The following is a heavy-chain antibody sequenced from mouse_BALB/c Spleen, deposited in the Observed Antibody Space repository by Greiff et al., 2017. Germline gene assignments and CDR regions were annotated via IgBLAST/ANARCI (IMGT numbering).Heavy chain of an antibody. J-gene: IGHJ1*01. CDR1: GFSLTGYG. CDR3: ARDSPYYYGSSYWYFDV. CDR2: IWGDGST. Sequence: VKLMESGPGLVAPSQSLSITCTVSGFSLTGYGVNWVRQPPGKGLEWLGMIWGDGSTDYNSALKSRLSISKDNSKSQVFLKMNSLQTDDTARYYCARDSPYYYGSSYWYFDVWGAGTTVTVSS. D-gene: IGHD1-1*01. V-gene: IGHV2-6-7*01.